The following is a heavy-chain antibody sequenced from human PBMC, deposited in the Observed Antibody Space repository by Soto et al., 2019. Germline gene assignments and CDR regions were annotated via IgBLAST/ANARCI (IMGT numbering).Heavy chain of an antibody. J-gene: IGHJ4*02. D-gene: IGHD3-10*01. V-gene: IGHV4-59*08. CDR1: GGSISSYY. Sequence: QVQLQESGPGLVKPSETLSLTCTVSGGSISSYYWSWIRQPPGKGLERIGYIYYSGSTTYNPYLKSRVTISVDTSKNQFFLKLNSMTAADTAVYYCARHNYGSGSTYFDYWGQGTLVTVSS. CDR3: ARHNYGSGSTYFDY. CDR2: IYYSGST.